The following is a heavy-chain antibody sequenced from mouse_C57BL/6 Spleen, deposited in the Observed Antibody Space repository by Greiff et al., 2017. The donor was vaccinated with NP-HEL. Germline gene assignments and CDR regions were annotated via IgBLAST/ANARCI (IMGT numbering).Heavy chain of an antibody. CDR2: IHPNSGST. V-gene: IGHV1-64*01. J-gene: IGHJ3*01. CDR3: AIALDGLASY. D-gene: IGHD2-3*01. CDR1: GYTFTSYW. Sequence: QVQLQQSGAELVKPGASVKLSCKASGYTFTSYWMHWVKQRPGQGLEWIGMIHPNSGSTNYNEKFKSKATLTVDKSSSTAYMQLSSLTSEDSAVYYWAIALDGLASYWGQGTLVTVSA.